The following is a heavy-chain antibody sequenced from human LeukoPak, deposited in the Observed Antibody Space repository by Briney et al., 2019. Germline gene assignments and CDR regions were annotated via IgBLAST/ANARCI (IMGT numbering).Heavy chain of an antibody. J-gene: IGHJ4*02. CDR2: ISYEGSTE. Sequence: GGSLRLSCAASGFTFNSHAMHWVRQAPGKGLGWVAFISYEGSTEYYAESVKGRFTVSRDNSKNTLYLQVNSLRAEDTAVYYCARDLSGRYVWDYWGQGTLVSVSS. D-gene: IGHD1-26*01. CDR3: ARDLSGRYVWDY. V-gene: IGHV3-33*05. CDR1: GFTFNSHA.